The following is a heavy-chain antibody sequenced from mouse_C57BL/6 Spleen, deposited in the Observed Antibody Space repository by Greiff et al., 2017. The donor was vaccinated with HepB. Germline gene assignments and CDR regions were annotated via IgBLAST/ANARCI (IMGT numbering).Heavy chain of an antibody. CDR1: GFTFSDYY. Sequence: EVQLVESEGGLVQPGSSMKLSCTASGFTFSDYYMAWVRQVPEKGLEWVANINYDGSSTYYLDSLKSRFIISRDNAKNILYLQMSSLKSEDTATYYCAREINWGYFDYWGQGTTLTVSS. D-gene: IGHD4-1*01. J-gene: IGHJ2*01. CDR3: AREINWGYFDY. V-gene: IGHV5-16*01. CDR2: INYDGSST.